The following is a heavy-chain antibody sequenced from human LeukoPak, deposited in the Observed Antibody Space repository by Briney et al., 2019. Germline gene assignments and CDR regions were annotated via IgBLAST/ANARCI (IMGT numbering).Heavy chain of an antibody. J-gene: IGHJ4*02. CDR2: TYYRSNWYN. CDR3: ARELLGVHLSRFDY. Sequence: QTLSLTCAISVDSVSSDRVTWNCIRQSPSGGLEWLGRTYYRSNWYNDYADLVSGRITTNADTSKTQFSLQLNDVTPEATAVYYCARELLGVHLSRFDYWGQGTLVTVSS. CDR1: VDSVSSDRVT. V-gene: IGHV6-1*01. D-gene: IGHD2-8*01.